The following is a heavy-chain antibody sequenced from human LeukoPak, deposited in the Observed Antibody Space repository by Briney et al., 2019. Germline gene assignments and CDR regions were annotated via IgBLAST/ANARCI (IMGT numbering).Heavy chain of an antibody. CDR1: GYSFSSYW. CDR3: ARRVATSAPPYYTYGMDV. J-gene: IGHJ6*02. CDR2: IYPGDPDT. Sequence: GESLKISCKASGYSFSSYWIGWVRQMPGKGLQWMGIIYPGDPDTRYSPSFKGQVTISADKSISTAYLQWSSLKASDTAMYYCARRVATSAPPYYTYGMDVWGQGTTVTVSS. V-gene: IGHV5-51*01. D-gene: IGHD1-26*01.